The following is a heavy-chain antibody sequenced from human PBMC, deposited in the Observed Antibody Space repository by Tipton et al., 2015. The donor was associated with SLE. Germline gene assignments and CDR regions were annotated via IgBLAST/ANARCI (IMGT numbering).Heavy chain of an antibody. V-gene: IGHV4-30-2*01. CDR2: IFHSGNA. Sequence: TLSLTCTVSGGSIHSGDYSWSWIRQPPGKGLEWIGYIFHSGNAYYTPSLKSRVTMSGDTSKNQFSLNLTSVTAADTAIYYCAGTIGTAGRYFDLWGRGTLVTVSS. D-gene: IGHD1-7*01. CDR1: GGSIHSGDYS. J-gene: IGHJ2*01. CDR3: AGTIGTAGRYFDL.